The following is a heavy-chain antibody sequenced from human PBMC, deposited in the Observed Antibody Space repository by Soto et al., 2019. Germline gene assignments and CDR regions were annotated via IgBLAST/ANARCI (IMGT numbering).Heavy chain of an antibody. Sequence: GGSLRLSCAASGFTFSSYSMNWVRQAPGKGLEWVSSISSSSSDIYYADSVKGRFTISRDNAKNSLYLQMNSLRAEDTAVYYCARVNVVVVAADSYYETDVWGKGTTVSV. CDR2: ISSSSSDI. J-gene: IGHJ6*03. CDR1: GFTFSSYS. CDR3: ARVNVVVVAADSYYETDV. V-gene: IGHV3-21*01. D-gene: IGHD2-15*01.